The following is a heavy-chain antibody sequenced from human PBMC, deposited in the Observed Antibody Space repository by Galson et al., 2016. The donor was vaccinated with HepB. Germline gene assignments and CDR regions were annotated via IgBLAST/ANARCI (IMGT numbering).Heavy chain of an antibody. CDR1: AYSFNNYW. J-gene: IGHJ6*02. Sequence: QSGAEVKKPGESLKISCKGSAYSFNNYWIGWVRQMPGKGLEWMGIIYPGDSDIRYSPSFQGQVTISADKYINTAYLQWCSLKASDTAMYYCAKRPADNHGLFVWGQGTTVTVSS. CDR2: IYPGDSDI. CDR3: AKRPADNHGLFV. D-gene: IGHD1-14*01. V-gene: IGHV5-51*03.